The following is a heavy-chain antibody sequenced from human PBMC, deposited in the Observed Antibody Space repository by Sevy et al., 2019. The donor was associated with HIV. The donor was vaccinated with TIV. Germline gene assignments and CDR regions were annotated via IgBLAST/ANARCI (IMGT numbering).Heavy chain of an antibody. CDR3: ARGVYCSGGGCYSARNYYYGMDV. V-gene: IGHV3-21*01. Sequence: GGSLRLSCAASGFTFSSYSMNWVRQAPGKGLEWVSSISSSSSYIYYADSVKGRFTISRDNAKNSLYLQMNSLRAEDTAVYYCARGVYCSGGGCYSARNYYYGMDVWGQGTTVTVSS. CDR1: GFTFSSYS. CDR2: ISSSSSYI. J-gene: IGHJ6*02. D-gene: IGHD2-15*01.